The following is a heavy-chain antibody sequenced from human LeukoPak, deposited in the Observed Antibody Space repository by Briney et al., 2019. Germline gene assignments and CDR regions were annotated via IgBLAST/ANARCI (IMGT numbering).Heavy chain of an antibody. D-gene: IGHD3-22*01. CDR2: ISSSGSTI. J-gene: IGHJ4*02. Sequence: RGSLRLSCAASGFTFSDYYMSWIRQAPGKGLEWVSYISSSGSTIYYADSVKGRFTISRDNAKNSLYLQMNSLRAEDTAVYYCARDFHYDSSGYYGYWGQGTLVTVSS. CDR3: ARDFHYDSSGYYGY. CDR1: GFTFSDYY. V-gene: IGHV3-11*01.